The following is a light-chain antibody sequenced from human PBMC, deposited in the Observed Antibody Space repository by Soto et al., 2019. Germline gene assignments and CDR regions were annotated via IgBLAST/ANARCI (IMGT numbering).Light chain of an antibody. CDR3: SSHTSSSTSYV. Sequence: QSVLTQPASVSGSPGQSITISCTGTSSDVGGYNYVSWYQQHPGKAPKLMIYDVSNRPSGVSNRFSGSKSGNTASLTISGLQAEDEDDYYCSSHTSSSTSYVFGTVTKVTVL. J-gene: IGLJ1*01. V-gene: IGLV2-14*01. CDR2: DVS. CDR1: SSDVGGYNY.